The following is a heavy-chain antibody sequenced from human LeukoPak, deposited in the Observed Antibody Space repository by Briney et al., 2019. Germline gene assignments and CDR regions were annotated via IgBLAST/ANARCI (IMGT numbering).Heavy chain of an antibody. D-gene: IGHD3-22*01. Sequence: SGGSLRLSCAASGFTVSTNYMSWGRQAPGKGLEWVSVIYSDGRTYYADSVKGRFTIPRDNSKNTVYLQMNSLRAGDTAVYYCARGQYFDSSGYYPPDYWGQGTLVTVSS. CDR3: ARGQYFDSSGYYPPDY. CDR2: IYSDGRT. CDR1: GFTVSTNY. J-gene: IGHJ4*02. V-gene: IGHV3-53*01.